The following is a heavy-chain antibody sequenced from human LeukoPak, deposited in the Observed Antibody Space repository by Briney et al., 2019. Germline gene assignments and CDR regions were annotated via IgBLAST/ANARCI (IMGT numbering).Heavy chain of an antibody. CDR3: TTLGYHLDS. D-gene: IGHD3-22*01. CDR2: ISDSALST. CDR1: GFTFSSYP. V-gene: IGHV3-23*01. J-gene: IGHJ4*02. Sequence: TGGSLRLSCAASGFTFSSYPMSWVRQTPGKGLEWISGISDSALSTYYTDSVKGRFTISRDNSKNTLYLQMNSLRAEDTALYYCTTLGYHLDSWGQGTLVTVSS.